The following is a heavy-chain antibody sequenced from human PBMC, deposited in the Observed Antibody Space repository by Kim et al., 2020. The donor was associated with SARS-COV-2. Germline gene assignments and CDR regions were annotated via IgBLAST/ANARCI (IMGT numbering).Heavy chain of an antibody. D-gene: IGHD3-16*01. Sequence: SETLSLTCFVYGESFSGYYWSWSRQPPGRGLEWIGEINQRGTANYNPALKSRVTISVDTSKNQLSLTLTSIIAADTAVYYCARRFLRGESHWGQGALVTVSS. V-gene: IGHV4-34*01. J-gene: IGHJ4*02. CDR3: ARRFLRGESH. CDR2: INQRGTA. CDR1: GESFSGYY.